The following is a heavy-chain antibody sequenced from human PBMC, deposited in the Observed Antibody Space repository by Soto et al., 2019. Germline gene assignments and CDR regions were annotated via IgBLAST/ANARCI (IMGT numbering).Heavy chain of an antibody. J-gene: IGHJ4*02. V-gene: IGHV4-30-2*01. D-gene: IGHD6-6*01. Sequence: QLQLQESGSGLVKPSQTLSLTCAVSGGSISSGGYSWSWIRQPPGKGLEWIGYIYHSGSTYYNPSLMSRVTISVDRSKNQFSLKLSSVTAADTAVDYCARQYSSFGLDYCGQGTLDTVSS. CDR2: IYHSGST. CDR1: GGSISSGGYS. CDR3: ARQYSSFGLDY.